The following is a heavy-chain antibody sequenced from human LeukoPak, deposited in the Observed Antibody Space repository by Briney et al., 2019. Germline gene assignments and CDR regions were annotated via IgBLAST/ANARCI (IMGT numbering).Heavy chain of an antibody. D-gene: IGHD3-16*02. CDR3: ARDFAYDYVWGSYRSFDY. CDR1: GFTFSSYW. CDR2: IKSDGSST. Sequence: PGGSLRLSCAASGFTFSSYWMHWVRQAPGKGLVWVSRIKSDGSSTSYADSVKGRFTISRDNAKNTLYLQMNGLRADDTAVYYCARDFAYDYVWGSYRSFDYWGQGTLVSVSS. J-gene: IGHJ4*02. V-gene: IGHV3-74*01.